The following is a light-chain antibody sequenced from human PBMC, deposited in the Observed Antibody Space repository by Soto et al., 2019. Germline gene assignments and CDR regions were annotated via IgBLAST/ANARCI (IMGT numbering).Light chain of an antibody. V-gene: IGKV2-24*01. J-gene: IGKJ1*01. CDR1: QSLVDTNEGNTY. Sequence: IVMTQSPLSLPVALGQSASISCWSSQSLVDTNEGNTYLSWLHQRPGQPPRLLIYKVYNRLSGVPDRFTGSGAGTYFTLRINRVEAEDVGLYYCMQATQFPWTFGQGTRVEI. CDR2: KVY. CDR3: MQATQFPWT.